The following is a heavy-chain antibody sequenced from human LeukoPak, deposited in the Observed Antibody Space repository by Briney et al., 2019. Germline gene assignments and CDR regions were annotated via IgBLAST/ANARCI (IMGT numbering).Heavy chain of an antibody. V-gene: IGHV5-51*01. CDR3: ARRYYYDSSGYYYDAFDI. J-gene: IGHJ3*02. Sequence: GESLKISCKGSGYSFTSYWIGWVRQMPGKGLEWMGIIYPGGSDTRYSPSFQGQVTISADKSISTAYLQWSSLKASDTAMYYCARRYYYDSSGYYYDAFDIWGQGTMVTVSS. CDR1: GYSFTSYW. D-gene: IGHD3-22*01. CDR2: IYPGGSDT.